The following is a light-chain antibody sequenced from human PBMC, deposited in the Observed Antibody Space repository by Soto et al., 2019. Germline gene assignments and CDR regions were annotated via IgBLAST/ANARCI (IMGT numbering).Light chain of an antibody. V-gene: IGLV2-23*02. J-gene: IGLJ3*02. Sequence: QSALTQPASVSGSHGQSITISCTGTSSDVGSYNLVSWYQQHPGKAPKLMIYEVSKRPSGVSNRFSGSKSGNTASLTISGLQADDEADYYCCSYAGSSTLVFGGGTKLTVL. CDR3: CSYAGSSTLV. CDR1: SSDVGSYNL. CDR2: EVS.